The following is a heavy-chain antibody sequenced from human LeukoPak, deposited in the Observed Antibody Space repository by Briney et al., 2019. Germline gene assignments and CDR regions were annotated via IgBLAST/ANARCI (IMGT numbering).Heavy chain of an antibody. J-gene: IGHJ6*03. CDR3: ASTPRDGLLWFGELLPTRIIDYYYYMDV. CDR1: GYTFTGYY. Sequence: ASVKVSCKASGYTFTGYYMHWVRQAPGQGLEWMGWINPNSGGTNYAQKFQGRDTMTRDTSISTAYMELSRLRSDDTAVYYCASTPRDGLLWFGELLPTRIIDYYYYMDVWGKGTTVTVSS. V-gene: IGHV1-2*02. D-gene: IGHD3-10*01. CDR2: INPNSGGT.